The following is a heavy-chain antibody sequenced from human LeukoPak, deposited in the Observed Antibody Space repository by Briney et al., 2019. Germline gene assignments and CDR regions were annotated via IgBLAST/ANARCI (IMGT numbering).Heavy chain of an antibody. CDR2: ISSSSSYI. V-gene: IGHV3-21*01. D-gene: IGHD1-26*01. J-gene: IGHJ3*02. Sequence: PGGSLRLSCVASGFTFSSYAMSWVRQAPGKGLEWVSSISSSSSYIYYADSVKGRFTISRDNAKNSLYLQMNSLRAEDTAVYYCARDGGELLGRAFDIWGQGTMVTVSS. CDR1: GFTFSSYA. CDR3: ARDGGELLGRAFDI.